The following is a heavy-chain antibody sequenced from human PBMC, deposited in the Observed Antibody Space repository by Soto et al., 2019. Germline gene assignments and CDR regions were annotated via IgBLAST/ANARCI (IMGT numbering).Heavy chain of an antibody. D-gene: IGHD6-13*01. CDR3: AKDTYEYRDPNSSSWYFDY. J-gene: IGHJ4*02. CDR1: GFTFSSYG. V-gene: IGHV3-30*18. Sequence: GGSLRLSCAASGFTFSSYGMHWVRQAPGKGLEWVAVISYDGSNKYYADSVKGRFTISRDNSKNTLYLQMNSLRAEDTAVYYCAKDTYEYRDPNSSSWYFDYWGQGTLVTVSS. CDR2: ISYDGSNK.